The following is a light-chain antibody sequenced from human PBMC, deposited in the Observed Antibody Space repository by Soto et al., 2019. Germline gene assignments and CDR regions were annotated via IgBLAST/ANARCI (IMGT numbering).Light chain of an antibody. Sequence: LTQPPSASGSPGQSVTISCIGTASDIGRYNYVSWYQHHPGKAPKLIIYEVTKRLSGVPDRFSGSKSGNTASLTVSGLQADDEADYYCNSYVGSNNYVFGTGTKVTVL. CDR1: ASDIGRYNY. CDR2: EVT. J-gene: IGLJ1*01. V-gene: IGLV2-8*01. CDR3: NSYVGSNNYV.